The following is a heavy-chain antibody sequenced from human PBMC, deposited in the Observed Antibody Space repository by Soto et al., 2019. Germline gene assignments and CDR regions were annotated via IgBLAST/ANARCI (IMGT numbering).Heavy chain of an antibody. CDR3: ASSYYDSSGYYHPYYYGRDG. V-gene: IGHV1-69*01. CDR2: IIPIFGTA. CDR1: GGTFSSYA. Sequence: QVQLVQSGAEVKKPGSSVKVSCKASGGTFSSYAISWVRQAPGQGLEWLGGIIPIFGTANYAQTFQGRVTITADESTRTAYMELSSLRSEDTAVYYCASSYYDSSGYYHPYYYGRDGWGQGTTVTVSS. D-gene: IGHD3-22*01. J-gene: IGHJ6*02.